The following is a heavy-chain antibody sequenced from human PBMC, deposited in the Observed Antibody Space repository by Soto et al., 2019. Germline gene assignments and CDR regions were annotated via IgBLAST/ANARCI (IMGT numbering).Heavy chain of an antibody. J-gene: IGHJ4*02. CDR2: ISAYNGNT. CDR3: AREYYDFWSGYLIY. D-gene: IGHD3-3*01. Sequence: ASVKVSCKASGYTFTSYGISWVRQAPGQGLEWMGWISAYNGNTNYAQKLQGRVTMTTDTSTSTAYMELRSLRSDDTVVYYCAREYYDFWSGYLIYWGQGTLVTVSS. CDR1: GYTFTSYG. V-gene: IGHV1-18*01.